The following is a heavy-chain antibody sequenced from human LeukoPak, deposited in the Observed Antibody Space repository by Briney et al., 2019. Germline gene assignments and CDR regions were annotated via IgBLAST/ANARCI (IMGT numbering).Heavy chain of an antibody. D-gene: IGHD2-15*01. V-gene: IGHV4-30-4*01. Sequence: SESLSLICTVSGVSISIGDYCWSWIRQPPGKVLEWIGYIYYSGSIYYNPSLKSRVTISVDTSKNQFSLKLSSVTAADTAVYYCARGRPSCGAFDIWGQGTMVTVSS. CDR1: GVSISIGDYC. CDR3: ARGRPSCGAFDI. J-gene: IGHJ3*02. CDR2: IYYSGSI.